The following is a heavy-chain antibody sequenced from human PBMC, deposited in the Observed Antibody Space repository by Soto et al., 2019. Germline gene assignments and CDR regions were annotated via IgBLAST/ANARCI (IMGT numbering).Heavy chain of an antibody. D-gene: IGHD3-10*01. V-gene: IGHV4-31*02. J-gene: IGHJ6*03. CDR3: ARGNGSGSYFVYYYYYMDV. Sequence: GSTYYTPSLKSRVTISVDTSKNQFSLKLSSVTAADTAVYYCARGNGSGSYFVYYYYYMDVWGKGTTVTVSS. CDR2: GST.